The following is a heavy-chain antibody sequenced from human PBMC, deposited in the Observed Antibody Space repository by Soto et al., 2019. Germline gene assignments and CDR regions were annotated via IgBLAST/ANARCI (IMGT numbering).Heavy chain of an antibody. CDR3: ARGLIYDSSGYYFDY. J-gene: IGHJ4*02. D-gene: IGHD3-22*01. Sequence: QVQLVQSGAEEKKPGASVKVSCKASGYTFTTYYMHWLRQAPGQGLECMGIINPSGGSTRYAQKFQGRVTMTRDTSTSTVYMELSSLKSEDTAVYYCARGLIYDSSGYYFDYWGQGTLVTVSS. CDR2: INPSGGST. V-gene: IGHV1-46*01. CDR1: GYTFTTYY.